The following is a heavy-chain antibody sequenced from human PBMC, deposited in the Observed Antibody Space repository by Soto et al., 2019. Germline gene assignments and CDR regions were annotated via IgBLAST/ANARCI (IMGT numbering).Heavy chain of an antibody. CDR1: GFTFSNYG. D-gene: IGHD6-13*01. Sequence: QVQLVESGGGVVQPGRSLRLSCAASGFTFSNYGMHWVRQAPGKGLEWVAVIRSDGSNKYYADSVKGRFTISRDNSKNTRYLQMNSLRVEDTAVYYCARGESRSSWYPGLYWGQGTLVTVSS. V-gene: IGHV3-33*01. CDR2: IRSDGSNK. J-gene: IGHJ4*02. CDR3: ARGESRSSWYPGLY.